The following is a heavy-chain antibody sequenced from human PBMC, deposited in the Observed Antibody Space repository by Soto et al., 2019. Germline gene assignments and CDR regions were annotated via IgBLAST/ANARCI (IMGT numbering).Heavy chain of an antibody. CDR2: ISYDGSNK. D-gene: IGHD6-6*01. J-gene: IGHJ4*02. V-gene: IGHV3-30*18. Sequence: QVQLVESGGGVVQPGRSLRLSCAASGFTFSSYGMHWVRQAPGKGLEWVAVISYDGSNKYYADSVKGRFTISRDNSKNTLYLQMNSLRAEDTAVYYCAKNYIAARPGTPYFDYWGQGTLVTVSS. CDR3: AKNYIAARPGTPYFDY. CDR1: GFTFSSYG.